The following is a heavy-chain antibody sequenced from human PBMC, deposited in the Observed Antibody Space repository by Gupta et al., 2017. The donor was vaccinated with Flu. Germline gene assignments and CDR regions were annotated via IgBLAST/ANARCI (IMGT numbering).Heavy chain of an antibody. Sequence: ASGFSARSNSMHWVRQTPGKGLECVASLHYGSMTYYAESVKGRFNISRDNSKNNLYLQMDSLRAEDTAVYYCASVDTPISRGALDLWGLGTAVTVSS. CDR1: GFSARSNS. V-gene: IGHV3-53*01. J-gene: IGHJ3*01. CDR3: ASVDTPISRGALDL. CDR2: LHYGSMT. D-gene: IGHD5-18*01.